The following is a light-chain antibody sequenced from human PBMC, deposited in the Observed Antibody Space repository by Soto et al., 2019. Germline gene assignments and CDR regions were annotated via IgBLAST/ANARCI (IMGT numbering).Light chain of an antibody. CDR2: GAS. J-gene: IGKJ1*01. CDR1: QGVSNSY. V-gene: IGKV3-20*01. CDR3: QQYGSSPWT. Sequence: EIVMAQSPSTLSVSPGERATFACRASQGVSNSYLAWYQQKPGQVPRPLISGASRRPSGVPDRFSGSGSGTDFTLTISRLEPEDFAVYYCQQYGSSPWTFGQGTKVDIK.